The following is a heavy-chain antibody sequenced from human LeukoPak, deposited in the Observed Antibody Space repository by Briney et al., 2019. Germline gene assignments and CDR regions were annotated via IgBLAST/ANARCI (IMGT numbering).Heavy chain of an antibody. CDR1: GFTFDEYG. CDR3: AKGSRLVVITRDHYMAV. Sequence: GGSLRLSCAASGFTFDEYGMTWVRQAPGKGLEWVSGITRNGATAGYADSVKGRFTISRDNAKNSLYLQMNSLRAGDTAVYYCAKGSRLVVITRDHYMAVWGKGTTVTISS. V-gene: IGHV3-20*04. CDR2: ITRNGATA. D-gene: IGHD3-22*01. J-gene: IGHJ6*03.